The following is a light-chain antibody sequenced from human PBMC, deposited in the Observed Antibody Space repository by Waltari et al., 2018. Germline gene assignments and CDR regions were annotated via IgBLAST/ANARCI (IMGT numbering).Light chain of an antibody. CDR1: QDINNY. V-gene: IGKV1-33*01. CDR3: QQFHSRLT. J-gene: IGKJ4*01. CDR2: DAS. Sequence: DIQMTQSPSSLSASVGDSVTITCQASQDINNYLNWYQQKPGKAPKLLIYDASNLETGVPSRFSGSRCGTTFTFTISSLQPEDIAAYYCQQFHSRLTFGGGTKVEIK.